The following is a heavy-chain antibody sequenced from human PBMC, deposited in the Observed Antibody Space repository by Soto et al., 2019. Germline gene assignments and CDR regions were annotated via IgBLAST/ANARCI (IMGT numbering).Heavy chain of an antibody. J-gene: IGHJ4*02. Sequence: SLRLSCAASGFTFSSYGMHWVRQAPGKGLEWVAVIWYDGSEKFSVDSVKGRFTISRDNAKNSLYLQMNSLRAEDTAVYFCARGYSSSPLFEDYFDYWGQGALVTVSS. CDR2: IWYDGSEK. V-gene: IGHV3-33*03. D-gene: IGHD6-13*01. CDR1: GFTFSSYG. CDR3: ARGYSSSPLFEDYFDY.